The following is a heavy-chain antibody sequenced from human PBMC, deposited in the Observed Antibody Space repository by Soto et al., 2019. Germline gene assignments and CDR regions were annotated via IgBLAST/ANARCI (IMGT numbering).Heavy chain of an antibody. V-gene: IGHV3-7*01. CDR1: GFSFSSYW. CDR2: IKQDESEK. J-gene: IGHJ4*02. Sequence: GGSLRLSCAASGFSFSSYWMTWVRQAPGRGLEWLANIKQDESEKYYVDSVRGRFSISRDNAKNSLYLQMNSLRAEDTAMYYCARSGINWNYAADSWGKGGLVTV. CDR3: ARSGINWNYAADS. D-gene: IGHD1-7*01.